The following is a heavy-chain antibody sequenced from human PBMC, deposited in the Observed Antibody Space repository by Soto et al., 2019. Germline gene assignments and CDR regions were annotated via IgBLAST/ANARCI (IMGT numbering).Heavy chain of an antibody. CDR1: GFTFSSYW. CDR2: IKGDGSKK. CDR3: AGIEAAAGLAFSSWFDP. J-gene: IGHJ5*02. D-gene: IGHD6-13*01. V-gene: IGHV3-7*03. Sequence: EVQLVESGGGLVQPGGSLRLSCEASGFTFSSYWMSWVRQAPGKGLEWVSNIKGDGSKKYYVDSVKGRFTISRDNTKKSLYQQMNSRGAENTAVYYCAGIEAAAGLAFSSWFDPWGQGTLVTVSS.